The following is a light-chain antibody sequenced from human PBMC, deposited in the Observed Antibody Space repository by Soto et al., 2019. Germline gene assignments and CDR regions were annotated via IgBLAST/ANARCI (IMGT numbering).Light chain of an antibody. Sequence: VMTQSPLSLAVTPGEAASISCRSSQSLQHRNGIAYFSWFQQRPGRSPRRLIYKVSNRDSGVPARFSGSGSGTDFALKISRVEAEDVGVYYCMQGTHWPITFGQGTRLEI. CDR3: MQGTHWPIT. V-gene: IGKV2-30*02. CDR2: KVS. J-gene: IGKJ5*01. CDR1: QSLQHRNGIAY.